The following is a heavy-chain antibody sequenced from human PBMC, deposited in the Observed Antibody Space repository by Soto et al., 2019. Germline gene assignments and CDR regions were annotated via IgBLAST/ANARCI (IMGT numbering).Heavy chain of an antibody. CDR3: AKAVVGDCSRASRLYYFDC. V-gene: IGHV3-23*01. J-gene: IGHJ4*02. Sequence: EVQLLESRGGLVQPGGSLRLSCAASGFTFANHAMNWVRQAPGKGLEWVSTISGSADSTYYANSETGRFAISRDNSKNTMYLQMTGLRADDTAIDYCAKAVVGDCSRASRLYYFDCWGQGTLVTVSS. D-gene: IGHD2-2*03. CDR2: ISGSADST. CDR1: GFTFANHA.